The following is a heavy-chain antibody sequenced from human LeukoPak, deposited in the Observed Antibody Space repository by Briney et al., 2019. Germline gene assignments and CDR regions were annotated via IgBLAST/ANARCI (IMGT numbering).Heavy chain of an antibody. CDR2: INPDGSRT. CDR1: GSTFSSYW. CDR3: ARDNQAVAGTIGEYFDY. D-gene: IGHD6-19*01. V-gene: IGHV3-74*01. J-gene: IGHJ4*02. Sequence: GESLKISCAASGSTFSSYWIHWVRQAPGKGLMWVSRINPDGSRTDYADSVKGRFTISRDNAKNSLYLQMNSLRDEDTAVYYRARDNQAVAGTIGEYFDYWGQGTLVTVSS.